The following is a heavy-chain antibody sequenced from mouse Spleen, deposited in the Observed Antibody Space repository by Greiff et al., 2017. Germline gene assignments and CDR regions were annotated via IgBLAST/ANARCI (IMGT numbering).Heavy chain of an antibody. J-gene: IGHJ4*01. CDR3: ARRQLGLRYYAMDY. D-gene: IGHD3-2*01. V-gene: IGHV1-82*01. Sequence: QVQLQQSGPELVKPGASVKISCKASGYAFSSSWMNWVKQRPGKGLEWIGRIYPGDGDTNYNGKFKGKATLTADKSSSTAYMQLSSLTSEDSAVYFCARRQLGLRYYAMDYWGQGTSVTVSS. CDR1: GYAFSSSW. CDR2: IYPGDGDT.